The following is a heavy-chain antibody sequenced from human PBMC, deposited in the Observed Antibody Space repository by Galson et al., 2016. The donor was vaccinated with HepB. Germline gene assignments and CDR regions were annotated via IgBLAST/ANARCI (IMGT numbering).Heavy chain of an antibody. V-gene: IGHV4-34*01. CDR3: ASAKAAGTAFYL. CDR2: INHSGST. Sequence: SETLSLTCAVYGGPFSGSYWSWIRQPPGKGLEWIGEINHSGSTNYNPSLKSRVTISVDTSKNQFSLQLNTVTPEDTALYYCASAKAAGTAFYLWGQGTMVTVSS. J-gene: IGHJ3*01. CDR1: GGPFSGSY. D-gene: IGHD6-13*01.